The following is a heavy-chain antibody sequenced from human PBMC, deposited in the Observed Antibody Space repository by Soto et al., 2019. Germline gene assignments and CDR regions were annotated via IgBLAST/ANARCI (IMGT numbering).Heavy chain of an antibody. CDR1: GFTFSSYS. CDR3: AREPCSGGSCYSSQYFQH. Sequence: GSLRLSCAASGFTFSSYSMNWVRQAPGKGLEWVSSISSSSSYIYYADSVKGRFTISRDNAKNSLYLQMNSPRAEDTAVYYCAREPCSGGSCYSSQYFQHWGQGTLVTVSS. CDR2: ISSSSSYI. J-gene: IGHJ1*01. V-gene: IGHV3-21*01. D-gene: IGHD2-15*01.